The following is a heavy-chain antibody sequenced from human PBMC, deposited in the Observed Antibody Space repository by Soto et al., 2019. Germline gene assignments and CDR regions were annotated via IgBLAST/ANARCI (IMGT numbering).Heavy chain of an antibody. CDR1: GFTFSSYA. D-gene: IGHD5-18*01. V-gene: IGHV3-30-3*01. J-gene: IGHJ2*01. Sequence: QVQLVESGGGVVQPGRSLRLSCAASGFTFSSYAMHWVRQAPGKGLEWVAVIPYDGSNKYYADSMKGRFTISRDNSKNTLYLQMNSLRAEDTAVYYCARDPLWGTAMVLWYFDLWGRGTLVTVSS. CDR2: IPYDGSNK. CDR3: ARDPLWGTAMVLWYFDL.